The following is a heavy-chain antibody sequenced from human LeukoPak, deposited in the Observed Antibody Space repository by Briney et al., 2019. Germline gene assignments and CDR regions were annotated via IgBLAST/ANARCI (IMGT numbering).Heavy chain of an antibody. CDR3: AKGHDDFRQFDF. Sequence: ASVKVSCKASGGTFANYAISWVRKAPGQGLEWMGGIIPIFGTGHSAQKFQGRLTITADESTRTTYMELSSLRSEDTAVYYCAKGHDDFRQFDFWGQGILITVSS. CDR2: IIPIFGTG. J-gene: IGHJ4*02. V-gene: IGHV1-69*01. CDR1: GGTFANYA. D-gene: IGHD3-3*01.